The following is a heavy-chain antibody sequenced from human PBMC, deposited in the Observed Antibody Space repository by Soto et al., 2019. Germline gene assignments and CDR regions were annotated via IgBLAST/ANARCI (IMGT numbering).Heavy chain of an antibody. CDR3: ARNPFDY. J-gene: IGHJ4*02. CDR1: GDSITSNYW. CDR2: VFHSGAV. V-gene: IGHV4-4*02. Sequence: SETLSLTCAVSGDSITSNYWWSWVRQPPGKGLERIGEVFHSGAVNYNPSLKSRVTISLDKSNNQFSLTLTSVTAADTAIYYCARNPFDYWGQGTLVTVSS.